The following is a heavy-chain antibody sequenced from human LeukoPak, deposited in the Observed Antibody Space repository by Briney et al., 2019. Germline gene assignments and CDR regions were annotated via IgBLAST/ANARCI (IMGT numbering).Heavy chain of an antibody. V-gene: IGHV3-66*03. CDR3: AREEGDGYNTLDY. Sequence: PGGSLRLSCTVSGFTVSSNSMSWVRQAPGKGLEWVSFIYSDNTHYSDSVKGRFTISRDNSKNTLYLQMNSLRAEDTAVYYCAREEGDGYNTLDYWGQGTLVTVSS. CDR1: GFTVSSNS. D-gene: IGHD5-24*01. CDR2: IYSDNT. J-gene: IGHJ4*02.